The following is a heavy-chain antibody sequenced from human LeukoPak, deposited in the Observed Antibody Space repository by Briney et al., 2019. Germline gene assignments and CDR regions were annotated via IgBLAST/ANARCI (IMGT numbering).Heavy chain of an antibody. Sequence: GGSLRLSCAASGFTFSSYAMSWVRQAPGKGLEWVSAISGSGGSTYYADSVKGRFTISRDNSKNTLYLQMNRLRAEDTAVYYCAKGTNWNYYFDYWGQGTLVTVSS. D-gene: IGHD1-7*01. CDR3: AKGTNWNYYFDY. CDR1: GFTFSSYA. V-gene: IGHV3-23*01. J-gene: IGHJ4*02. CDR2: ISGSGGST.